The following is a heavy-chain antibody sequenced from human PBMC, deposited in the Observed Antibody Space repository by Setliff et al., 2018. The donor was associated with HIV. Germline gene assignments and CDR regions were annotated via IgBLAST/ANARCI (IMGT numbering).Heavy chain of an antibody. CDR3: ARDRRIYYDSSGYYDAFDI. CDR1: GGSISSHY. J-gene: IGHJ3*02. V-gene: IGHV4-59*11. Sequence: PSETLSLTCTVSGGSISSHYWSWIRQPPGKGLEWIGYIYYSGSTNYNPSLKSRVTISVDTSKNQFSLKLGSVTAADTAVYYCARDRRIYYDSSGYYDAFDIWGQGTMVTV. CDR2: IYYSGST. D-gene: IGHD3-22*01.